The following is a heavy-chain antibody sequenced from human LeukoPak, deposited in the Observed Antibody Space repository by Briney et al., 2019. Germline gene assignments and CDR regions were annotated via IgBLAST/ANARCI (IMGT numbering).Heavy chain of an antibody. V-gene: IGHV4-4*09. J-gene: IGHJ3*02. CDR1: GGSISSYY. Sequence: SETLSLTCTVSGGSISSYYWSWIRQPPGKGLEWIGYIYTSGSTNYNPSLKSRVTISVDTSKNQFSLKLSSVTAADTAVYYCARGELGMGRAFDIWGQGTMVTVSS. CDR3: ARGELGMGRAFDI. D-gene: IGHD7-27*01. CDR2: IYTSGST.